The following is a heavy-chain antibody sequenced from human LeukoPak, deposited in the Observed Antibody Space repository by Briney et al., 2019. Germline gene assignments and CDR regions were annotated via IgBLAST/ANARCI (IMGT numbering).Heavy chain of an antibody. V-gene: IGHV3-48*04. J-gene: IGHJ6*02. CDR3: ARTIAAEGGMDV. CDR1: GFTFSSYS. CDR2: ISSSSSTI. Sequence: GGSLRLSCAASGFTFSSYSMNWVRQAPGKGLGWVSYISSSSSTIYYADSVKGRFTISRDNAKNSLYLQMNSLRAEDTAVYYCARTIAAEGGMDVWGQGTTVTVSS. D-gene: IGHD6-13*01.